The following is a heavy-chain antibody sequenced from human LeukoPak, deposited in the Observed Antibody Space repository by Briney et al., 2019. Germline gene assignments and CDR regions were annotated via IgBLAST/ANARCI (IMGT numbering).Heavy chain of an antibody. Sequence: ASVKVSCKVSGYTLTELSMHWVRQAPGKGLEWMGGFDPEDGETIYAQKFQGRVTMTEDTSTDTAYMELSSLRSEDTAVYYCATCGQITMVRGVILDYYYGMDVWGQGTTVTVSS. J-gene: IGHJ6*02. CDR3: ATCGQITMVRGVILDYYYGMDV. CDR1: GYTLTELS. D-gene: IGHD3-10*01. CDR2: FDPEDGET. V-gene: IGHV1-24*01.